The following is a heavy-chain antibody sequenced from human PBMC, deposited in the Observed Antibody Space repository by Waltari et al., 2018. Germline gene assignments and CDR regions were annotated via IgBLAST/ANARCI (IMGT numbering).Heavy chain of an antibody. Sequence: QLQLQESGPGLVKPSETLSLTCSVSGDSIISTYYYWGWIRQPPGKGLEWIGSIYYSGYTFYSPSLSSRVTISVDTSKNQFSLKLTSVTAADTALYYCARVTSEFRSPYFYFDLWGRGTLVTVSA. CDR2: IYYSGYT. V-gene: IGHV4-39*07. CDR1: GDSIISTYYY. CDR3: ARVTSEFRSPYFYFDL. J-gene: IGHJ2*01.